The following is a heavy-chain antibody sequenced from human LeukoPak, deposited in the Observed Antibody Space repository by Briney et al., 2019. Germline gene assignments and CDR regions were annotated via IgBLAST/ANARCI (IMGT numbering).Heavy chain of an antibody. CDR3: ARVLKDFGFDP. V-gene: IGHV4-59*01. J-gene: IGHJ5*02. Sequence: SETLSLTCIVSGGSISSDNWWSWIRQPPGKGLEWIGYIYYSGSTNYNPSLKSRVTISVDTSKNQFSLKLSSVTAADTAVYYCARVLKDFGFDPWGQGTLVTVSS. D-gene: IGHD2-15*01. CDR1: GGSISSDN. CDR2: IYYSGST.